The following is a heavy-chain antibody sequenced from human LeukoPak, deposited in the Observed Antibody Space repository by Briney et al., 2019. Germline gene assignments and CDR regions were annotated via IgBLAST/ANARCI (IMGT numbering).Heavy chain of an antibody. CDR3: ARGGVLKWLPVAEPFDY. Sequence: PSETLSLTCTVSGGSIGSSSYYWGWIRQPPGKGLEWIGSIYYSGSTYYNPSLKSRVTISVDTSKNQFSLKLSSVTAADTAVYYCARGGVLKWLPVAEPFDYWGQGTLVTVSS. J-gene: IGHJ4*02. CDR1: GGSIGSSSYY. D-gene: IGHD6-19*01. V-gene: IGHV4-39*07. CDR2: IYYSGST.